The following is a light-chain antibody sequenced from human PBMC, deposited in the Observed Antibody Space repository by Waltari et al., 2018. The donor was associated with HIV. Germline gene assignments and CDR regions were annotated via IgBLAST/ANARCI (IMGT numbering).Light chain of an antibody. CDR2: WAS. V-gene: IGKV4-1*01. Sequence: DSLAVSLGERATINCKSSQNILYSSNNKNYLAWYQQKPGQPPKLLIYWASARESGVPGRFSGSGSGTDFTLTISSLQAEDVAVYYCQQYYSIPYTFGQGTKLEIK. J-gene: IGKJ2*01. CDR3: QQYYSIPYT. CDR1: QNILYSSNNKNY.